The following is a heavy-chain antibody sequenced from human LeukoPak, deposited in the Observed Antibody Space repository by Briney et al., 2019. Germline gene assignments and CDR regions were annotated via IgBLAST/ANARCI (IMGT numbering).Heavy chain of an antibody. D-gene: IGHD1-7*01. Sequence: PGGSLRLSCVASGFTFSNYAMTWVRQAPGKGLEWVSTISRSGGDTHYADSVKGRFTISRDNFKNTLYLQLNSLRAEDTALYYCADWNYVHFWGQGTLVTVSS. V-gene: IGHV3-23*01. J-gene: IGHJ4*02. CDR2: ISRSGGDT. CDR3: ADWNYVHF. CDR1: GFTFSNYA.